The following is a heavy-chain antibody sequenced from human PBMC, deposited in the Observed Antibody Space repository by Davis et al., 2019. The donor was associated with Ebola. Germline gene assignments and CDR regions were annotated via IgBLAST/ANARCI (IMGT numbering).Heavy chain of an antibody. J-gene: IGHJ4*02. D-gene: IGHD3-22*01. CDR3: ARDSGDYYDSSGPVDY. Sequence: GESLKISCAASGFTFSSYGMHWVRQAPGKGLEWVAVIWYDGSNKYYADSVKGRFTISRDNSKNTLYLQMNSLRAEDTAVYYCARDSGDYYDSSGPVDYWGQGTLVTVSS. V-gene: IGHV3-33*01. CDR1: GFTFSSYG. CDR2: IWYDGSNK.